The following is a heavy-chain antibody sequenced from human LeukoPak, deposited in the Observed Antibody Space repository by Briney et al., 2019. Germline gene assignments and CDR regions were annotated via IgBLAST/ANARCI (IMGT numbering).Heavy chain of an antibody. CDR2: IWYDGSNE. CDR1: GFTFSTYG. J-gene: IGHJ4*02. V-gene: IGHV3-33*01. CDR3: ARGGLTIAEATTSWYLDY. Sequence: PGGSLRLSCAASGFTFSTYGMHWVRQAQGKGLEWVALIWYDGSNENYADSVKGRFTISRDNSRNTLYLQMNSLRGEDTAVYYCARGGLTIAEATTSWYLDYWGQGTLVTVSS. D-gene: IGHD1-26*01.